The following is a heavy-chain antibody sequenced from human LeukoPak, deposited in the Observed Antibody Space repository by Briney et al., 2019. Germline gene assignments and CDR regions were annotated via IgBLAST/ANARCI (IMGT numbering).Heavy chain of an antibody. D-gene: IGHD6-13*01. CDR2: ISGSGGST. CDR1: GFTFSSYA. Sequence: PGGSLRLSCAASGFTFSSYAMSWVRQAPGKGLEWVSAISGSGGSTYYADSVKGRFTISRDNSKNTLYLQMNSLKAEDTAVYYCAKDSSSWYVPWFDPWGQGTLVTVSS. J-gene: IGHJ5*02. CDR3: AKDSSSWYVPWFDP. V-gene: IGHV3-23*01.